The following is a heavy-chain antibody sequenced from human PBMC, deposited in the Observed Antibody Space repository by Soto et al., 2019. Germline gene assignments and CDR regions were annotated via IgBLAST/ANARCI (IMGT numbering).Heavy chain of an antibody. CDR2: IWGDGSDK. V-gene: IGHV3-33*01. J-gene: IGHJ4*02. Sequence: GGSLRLSCAASGFTFSLYAIHWVRQAPGKGLEWVAAIWGDGSDKKYADSVKGRFTVSRDNSKNTLYLQMNSLRAEDTAVYYCARVTVRGSYFDYWGQGTLVTVSS. CDR3: ARVTVRGSYFDY. D-gene: IGHD4-17*01. CDR1: GFTFSLYA.